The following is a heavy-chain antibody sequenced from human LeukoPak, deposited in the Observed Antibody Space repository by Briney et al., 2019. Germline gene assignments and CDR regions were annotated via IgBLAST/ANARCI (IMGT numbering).Heavy chain of an antibody. D-gene: IGHD1-26*01. CDR1: GYTFTSYY. Sequence: ASVKVSCKASGYTFTSYYMHWVRQAPGQGLEWMGWISPNSGGTNYAQKFQGRVTMTRDTSISTAYMELSRLRSDDTAVYYCARLLVGDEVVDYWGQGTLVTVSS. V-gene: IGHV1-2*02. CDR2: ISPNSGGT. J-gene: IGHJ4*02. CDR3: ARLLVGDEVVDY.